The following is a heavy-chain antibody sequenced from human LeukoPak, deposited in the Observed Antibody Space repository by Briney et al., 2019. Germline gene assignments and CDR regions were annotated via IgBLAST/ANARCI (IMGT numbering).Heavy chain of an antibody. V-gene: IGHV4-34*01. D-gene: IGHD6-13*01. J-gene: IGHJ4*02. Sequence: SETLSLTCAVYGGSFSGYYWSWIRQPPGKGLEWIGEINHSGSTNYNPSLKSRVTISVDTSKNQFSLKLSSVTAADTAVYYCARKGAVSSSWFDYWGQGTLVTVSS. CDR1: GGSFSGYY. CDR2: INHSGST. CDR3: ARKGAVSSSWFDY.